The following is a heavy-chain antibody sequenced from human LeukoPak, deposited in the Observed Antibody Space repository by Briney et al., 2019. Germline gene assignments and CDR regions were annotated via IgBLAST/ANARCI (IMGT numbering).Heavy chain of an antibody. CDR1: GFTFDDYG. Sequence: PGGSLRLSCAASGFTFDDYGMSWVRQAPGKGLEWVSGINWNGGSTGYADSVKGRFTISRDNSKNTLYLQMNSLRAEDTAVYYCARDDAGYYFDYWGQGTLVTVSS. D-gene: IGHD5-12*01. CDR3: ARDDAGYYFDY. V-gene: IGHV3-20*04. J-gene: IGHJ4*02. CDR2: INWNGGST.